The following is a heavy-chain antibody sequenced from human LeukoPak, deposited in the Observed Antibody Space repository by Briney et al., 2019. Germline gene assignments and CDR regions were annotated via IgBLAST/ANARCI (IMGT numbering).Heavy chain of an antibody. J-gene: IGHJ3*02. CDR3: ARDGEMATTYDAFDI. Sequence: ASVKVSYKASGGTFSSYAISWVRQAPGQGLEWMGRIIPIFGIANYAQKFQGRVTITADKSTSTAYMELSSLRSEDTAVYYCARDGEMATTYDAFDIWGQGTMVTVSP. CDR1: GGTFSSYA. V-gene: IGHV1-69*04. D-gene: IGHD5-24*01. CDR2: IIPIFGIA.